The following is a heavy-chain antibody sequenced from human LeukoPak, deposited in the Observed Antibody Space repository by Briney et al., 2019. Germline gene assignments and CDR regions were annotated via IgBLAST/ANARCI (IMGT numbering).Heavy chain of an antibody. J-gene: IGHJ4*02. CDR1: GGSISGSSYY. V-gene: IGHV4-39*01. D-gene: IGHD6-19*01. CDR3: ASLAVAGLSEGY. Sequence: TSETLSLTCTVSGGSISGSSYYWSWIRQPPGKGLEWIASIYYNGSTYNNPSLKSRVTISVDTSRNQFSLKLSSVTATDTAVYYCASLAVAGLSEGYWGQGTLVIVSS. CDR2: IYYNGST.